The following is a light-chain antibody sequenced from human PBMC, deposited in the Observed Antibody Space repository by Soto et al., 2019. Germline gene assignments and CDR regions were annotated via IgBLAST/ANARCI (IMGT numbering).Light chain of an antibody. J-gene: IGKJ1*01. V-gene: IGKV3-15*01. CDR1: QSVSSN. CDR3: QQYNNWPRT. CDR2: GAS. Sequence: EIVMTQSPATLSVSPGERATLSCRASQSVSSNLAWYQQKPGQAPRLLIYGASTRATGIPARLSGSGSGTEFTLTISGLQSEDLEVYYCQQYNNWPRTFGQGTKVEIQ.